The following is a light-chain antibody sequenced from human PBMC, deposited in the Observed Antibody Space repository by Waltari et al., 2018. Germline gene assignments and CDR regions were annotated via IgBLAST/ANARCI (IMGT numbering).Light chain of an antibody. CDR3: SSYTSSTKYV. Sequence: QSALTQPASVSGSPGQSITISCTGTGSDVGGYHFASWYQQHPGKAPKLIIYWVNNRPSGVSHRFSGYKSGNTASLTISGLQAEDEADYYCSSYTSSTKYVFGSGTKVTVL. V-gene: IGLV2-14*01. J-gene: IGLJ1*01. CDR2: WVN. CDR1: GSDVGGYHF.